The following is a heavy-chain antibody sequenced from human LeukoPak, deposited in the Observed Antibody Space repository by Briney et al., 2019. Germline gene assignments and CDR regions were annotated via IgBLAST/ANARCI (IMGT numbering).Heavy chain of an antibody. D-gene: IGHD3-16*02. J-gene: IGHJ6*02. Sequence: GGSLRLSCAASGFTFSSYGMHWVRQAPGKGLEWVAVIWYDGSNKYYADSVKGRFTISRDNSKNTLYLQMNSLRAEDTAVYYCARGDLGSYDYVWGSYRPQYGMDVWGQGTTVTVSS. V-gene: IGHV3-33*01. CDR1: GFTFSSYG. CDR3: ARGDLGSYDYVWGSYRPQYGMDV. CDR2: IWYDGSNK.